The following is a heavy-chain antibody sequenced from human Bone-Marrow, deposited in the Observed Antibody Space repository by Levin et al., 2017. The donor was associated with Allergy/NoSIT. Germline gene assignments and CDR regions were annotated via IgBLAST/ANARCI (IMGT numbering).Heavy chain of an antibody. V-gene: IGHV4-39*07. CDR1: GGSISSSSYY. CDR2: IYYSGST. Sequence: SETLSLTCTVSGGSISSSSYYWGWIRQPPGKGLEWIGSIYYSGSTYYNPSLKSRVTISVDTSKNQFSLKLSSVTAADTAVYYCAKDYSKHSVAFDIWGQGTMVTVSS. D-gene: IGHD4-11*01. J-gene: IGHJ3*02. CDR3: AKDYSKHSVAFDI.